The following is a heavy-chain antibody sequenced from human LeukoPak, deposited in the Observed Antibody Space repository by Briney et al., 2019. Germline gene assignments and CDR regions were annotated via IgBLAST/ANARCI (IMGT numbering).Heavy chain of an antibody. D-gene: IGHD3-10*01. CDR3: ARDAYYYYGSGSPIRAFDI. J-gene: IGHJ3*02. CDR1: GYTFISYS. V-gene: IGHV1-18*01. Sequence: ASVKVSCKASGYTFISYSISWVRQAPGQGLEWMGWISAYNGNTNYAQNFQGRVTMTTDTSTSTAHMELRTLRSDDTALYYCARDAYYYYGSGSPIRAFDIWGQGTMVTVSS. CDR2: ISAYNGNT.